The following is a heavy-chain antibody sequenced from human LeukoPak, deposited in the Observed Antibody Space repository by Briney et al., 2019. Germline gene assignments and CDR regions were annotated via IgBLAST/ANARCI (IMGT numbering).Heavy chain of an antibody. CDR2: ISGSGSTT. CDR3: AKDLRAAARCYFDY. D-gene: IGHD6-13*01. Sequence: PGGSLRLSCAASGFTFSSYAMSWVRQAPGKGLEWVSAISGSGSTTYYADSVKGRFTISRDNSKNTLYLQMNSLRAEDTAVYYCAKDLRAAARCYFDYWGQGTLDTVSS. J-gene: IGHJ4*02. CDR1: GFTFSSYA. V-gene: IGHV3-23*01.